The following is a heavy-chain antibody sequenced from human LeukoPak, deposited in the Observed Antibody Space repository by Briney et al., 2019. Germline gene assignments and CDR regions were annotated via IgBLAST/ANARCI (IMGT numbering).Heavy chain of an antibody. J-gene: IGHJ1*01. V-gene: IGHV4-4*02. CDR2: INHSGNT. D-gene: IGHD1-26*01. Sequence: SGTLSLTCAVSSGSFASTTWWSWVRQPPGKGLEWIGEINHSGNTYYSPSLKSRVTISVDTSDNQFSLTLTSVTAADTAVYYCALGFHDVWELWGQGTLVTVSS. CDR1: SGSFASTTW. CDR3: ALGFHDVWEL.